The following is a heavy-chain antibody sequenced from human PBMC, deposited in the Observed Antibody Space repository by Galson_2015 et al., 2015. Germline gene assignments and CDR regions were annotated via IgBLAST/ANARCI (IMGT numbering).Heavy chain of an antibody. D-gene: IGHD3-3*01. Sequence: SLRLSCAASGFTFSSYAMSWVRQAPGKGLEWVSAISGRGGSTYYADSVKGRFTISRDNSKNTLYLQMNSLRAEDTAVYYCAKQYYDFWSGYPHFDYWGQGTLVTVSS. CDR3: AKQYYDFWSGYPHFDY. CDR2: ISGRGGST. J-gene: IGHJ4*02. V-gene: IGHV3-23*01. CDR1: GFTFSSYA.